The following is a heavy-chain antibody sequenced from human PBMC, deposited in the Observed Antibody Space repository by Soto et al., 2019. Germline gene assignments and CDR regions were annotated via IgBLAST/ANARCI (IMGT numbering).Heavy chain of an antibody. CDR2: VSGSGGST. D-gene: IGHD3-22*01. CDR1: GFTFSSYA. CDR3: AKDFDSSGYYFDY. V-gene: IGHV3-23*01. Sequence: PGGSLRLSCAASGFTFSSYAMTWVRQAPGKGLEWVSGVSGSGGSTHYADSVKGRFTISRDNSKNTLYLQMISLRAEDTAVYYCAKDFDSSGYYFDYWGQGTLVTVSS. J-gene: IGHJ4*02.